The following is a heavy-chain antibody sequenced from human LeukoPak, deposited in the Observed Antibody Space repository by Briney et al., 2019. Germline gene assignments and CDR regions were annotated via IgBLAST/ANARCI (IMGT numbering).Heavy chain of an antibody. Sequence: ASVKVSCKASGYTFTGYYMHWVRQAPGQGLEWMGWINPNSGGTNYAQKFQGRVTMTRDTSISTAYMELSRLRSDDTAVYYCARIKWFGELSDDYWGQGTLVNVSS. CDR2: INPNSGGT. D-gene: IGHD3-10*01. CDR1: GYTFTGYY. V-gene: IGHV1-2*02. CDR3: ARIKWFGELSDDY. J-gene: IGHJ4*02.